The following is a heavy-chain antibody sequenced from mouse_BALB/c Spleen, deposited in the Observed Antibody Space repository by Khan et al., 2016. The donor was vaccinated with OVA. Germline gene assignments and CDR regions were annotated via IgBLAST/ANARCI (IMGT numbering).Heavy chain of an antibody. CDR2: ISTYYGDA. Sequence: VQLQQSGAELVRPGVSVKISCKGSGYTFTDFTMHWMKQSHAMSLEWIGVISTYYGDADYNQKFKGKATMTVDKSSNTAYMDLARLTSEDSDIFSWARGGGGDRFLYWGQGTLVTVSA. V-gene: IGHV1S137*01. CDR1: GYTFTDFT. CDR3: ARGGGGDRFLY. J-gene: IGHJ3*01.